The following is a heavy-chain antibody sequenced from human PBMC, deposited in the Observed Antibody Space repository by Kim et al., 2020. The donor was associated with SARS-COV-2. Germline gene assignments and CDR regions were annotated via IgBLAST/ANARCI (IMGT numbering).Heavy chain of an antibody. V-gene: IGHV3-30*03. J-gene: IGHJ4*02. CDR2: ISYDGSNK. CDR3: ATGGNGYFDY. D-gene: IGHD5-12*01. CDR1: GFTFSSYG. Sequence: GGSLRLSCAASGFTFSSYGMHWVRQAPGKGLEWVAVISYDGSNKYYADSVKGRFTISRDNSKNTLYLQMNSLRAEDTAVYYCATGGNGYFDYWGQGTLVTVSS.